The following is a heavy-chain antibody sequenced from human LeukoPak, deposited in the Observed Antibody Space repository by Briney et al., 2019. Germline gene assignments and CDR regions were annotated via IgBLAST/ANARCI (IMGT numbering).Heavy chain of an antibody. CDR1: GFTFSSYG. D-gene: IGHD3-22*01. V-gene: IGHV3-30*03. CDR3: ASWSYYDSSGYTRAFDI. Sequence: GRSLRLSCAASGFTFSSYGMHWVRQAPGKGLEWVAVISYDGSNKYYADSVKGRFTISRDNSKNTLYLQMNSLRAEGTAVYYCASWSYYDSSGYTRAFDIWGQGTMVTVSS. CDR2: ISYDGSNK. J-gene: IGHJ3*02.